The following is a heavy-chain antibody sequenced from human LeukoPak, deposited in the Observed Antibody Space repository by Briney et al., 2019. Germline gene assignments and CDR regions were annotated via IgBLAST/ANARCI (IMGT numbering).Heavy chain of an antibody. D-gene: IGHD2-15*01. V-gene: IGHV3-23*01. J-gene: IGHJ4*02. CDR2: ISGSGGST. Sequence: GGSLRLSCAASGFTFSSYAMSWVRQAPGKGLEWVSAISGSGGSTYYADSVKGRFTISGDNSKNTLYLQMNSLRAEDTAVYYCAKNIVVVVAAANSWGQGTLVTVSS. CDR1: GFTFSSYA. CDR3: AKNIVVVVAAANS.